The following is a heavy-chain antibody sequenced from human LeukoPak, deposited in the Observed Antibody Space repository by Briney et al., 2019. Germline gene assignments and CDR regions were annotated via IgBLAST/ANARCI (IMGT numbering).Heavy chain of an antibody. D-gene: IGHD3/OR15-3a*01. Sequence: ASVKVSCKASGYTFTSYGISWVRQAPGQWLEWMGWISAYNGNTNYAQKLQGRVTMTTDTSTSTAYMELRSLRSDDTAVYYCARLDWLLYDFDYWGQGTLVTVSS. CDR3: ARLDWLLYDFDY. CDR2: ISAYNGNT. J-gene: IGHJ4*02. CDR1: GYTFTSYG. V-gene: IGHV1-18*01.